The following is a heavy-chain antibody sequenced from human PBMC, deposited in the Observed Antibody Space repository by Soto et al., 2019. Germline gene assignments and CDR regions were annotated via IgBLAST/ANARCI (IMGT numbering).Heavy chain of an antibody. Sequence: QVQLVESGGGVVQPGRSLRLSCVASGFTFSSYGMHWVRQAPGKGLEWVAIISYDGSNTYYADSVKGRFTISRDNSKKTLYLQMNSLRAEDTSVYYCAKEGGLSGSYYVSISYYFDYWGHGTLVTVSS. CDR2: ISYDGSNT. V-gene: IGHV3-30*18. D-gene: IGHD1-26*01. J-gene: IGHJ4*01. CDR3: AKEGGLSGSYYVSISYYFDY. CDR1: GFTFSSYG.